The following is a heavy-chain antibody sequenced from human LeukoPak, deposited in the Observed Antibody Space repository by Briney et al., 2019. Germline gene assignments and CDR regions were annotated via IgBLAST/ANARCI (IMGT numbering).Heavy chain of an antibody. CDR1: GYTFTSYG. Sequence: ASVKVSCKASGYTFTSYGISWVRQAPGQGLEWMGWISAYNGNTKYSQKFQGRVTITRDTSASTAYMELSSLRSEDTAVYYCASPGPRELPLFDYWGQGTLVTVSS. CDR2: ISAYNGNT. V-gene: IGHV1-18*01. CDR3: ASPGPRELPLFDY. D-gene: IGHD1-26*01. J-gene: IGHJ4*02.